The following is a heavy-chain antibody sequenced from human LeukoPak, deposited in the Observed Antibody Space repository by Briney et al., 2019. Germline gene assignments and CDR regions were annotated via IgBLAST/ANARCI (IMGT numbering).Heavy chain of an antibody. Sequence: TGGSLRLSCAASGFTFSSYGMHWVRQAPGKGLEWVAVIWYDGSNKYYADSVKGRFTISRDNYKNTLYLQMNSLRAEDTAVYYCAREYAVVTAIFDYWGQGTLVTVSS. CDR1: GFTFSSYG. CDR2: IWYDGSNK. V-gene: IGHV3-33*01. J-gene: IGHJ4*02. CDR3: AREYAVVTAIFDY. D-gene: IGHD2-21*02.